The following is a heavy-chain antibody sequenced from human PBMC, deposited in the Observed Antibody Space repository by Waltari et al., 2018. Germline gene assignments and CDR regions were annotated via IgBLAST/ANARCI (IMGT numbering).Heavy chain of an antibody. D-gene: IGHD3-10*01. J-gene: IGHJ4*02. V-gene: IGHV3-7*01. CDR3: ARDVGNVGGNY. CDR2: IKQDGSDI. Sequence: EVQLVESGGGLVQPGGSLRLSCLVSGFTFSDYWMSWVRQAPGKGLEWVAKIKQDGSDIYYADSVKGRFTISRDNAKNSLYLQMNSLRAEDTAVYYCARDVGNVGGNYWGQGTLVTVSS. CDR1: GFTFSDYW.